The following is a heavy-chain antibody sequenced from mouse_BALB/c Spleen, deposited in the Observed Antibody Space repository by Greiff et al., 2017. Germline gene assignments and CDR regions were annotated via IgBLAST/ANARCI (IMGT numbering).Heavy chain of an antibody. CDR1: GFTFSSFG. Sequence: EGKLMESGGGLVQPGGSRKLSCAASGFTFSSFGMHWVRQAPEKGLEWVAYISSGSSTIYYADTVKGRFTISRDNPKNTLFLQMTSLRSEDTAMYYCARGKDWFAYWGQGTLVTVSA. CDR2: ISSGSSTI. CDR3: ARGKDWFAY. J-gene: IGHJ3*01. V-gene: IGHV5-17*02. D-gene: IGHD1-3*01.